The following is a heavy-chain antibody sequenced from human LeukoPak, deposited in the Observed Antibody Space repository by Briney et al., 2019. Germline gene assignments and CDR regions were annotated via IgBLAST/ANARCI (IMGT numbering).Heavy chain of an antibody. V-gene: IGHV1-46*01. CDR3: AKDRRSSLLWFDP. CDR1: GYTFTSYY. Sequence: ASVKVSCKASGYTFTSYYMHWVRQAPGQGLEWMGIINPSGGSTSYAQKFQGRVTMTRDMSTSTVYMELSSLRSEDTAVYYCAKDRRSSLLWFDPWGQGTLVTVSS. J-gene: IGHJ5*02. CDR2: INPSGGST. D-gene: IGHD6-6*01.